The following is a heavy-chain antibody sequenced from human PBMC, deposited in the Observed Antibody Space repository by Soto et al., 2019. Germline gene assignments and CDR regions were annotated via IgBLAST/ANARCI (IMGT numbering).Heavy chain of an antibody. CDR3: ARDRIQLWPGGMDV. V-gene: IGHV3-21*01. Sequence: GGSLRLSCAASGFTFSSYSMNWVRQAPGKGLEWVSSISSSSSYIYYADSVKGRFTISRDNAKNSLYLQMNSLRAGDTAVYYCARDRIQLWPGGMDVWGQGTTVTVSS. CDR1: GFTFSSYS. D-gene: IGHD5-18*01. CDR2: ISSSSSYI. J-gene: IGHJ6*02.